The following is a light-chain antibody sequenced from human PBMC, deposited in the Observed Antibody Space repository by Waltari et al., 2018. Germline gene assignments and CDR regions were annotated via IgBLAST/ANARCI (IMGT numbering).Light chain of an antibody. CDR1: QSITRY. CDR2: AAS. V-gene: IGKV1-39*01. J-gene: IGKJ2*01. Sequence: DIQMTQSPSSLSASVVDRVTITCRASQSITRYLNWYQQKPGKAPKPLIYAASPLESGVPSRFSGSGSGTDFSLTISSLQPEDVATYYCQASYTEPYFFGQGTKLEIK. CDR3: QASYTEPYF.